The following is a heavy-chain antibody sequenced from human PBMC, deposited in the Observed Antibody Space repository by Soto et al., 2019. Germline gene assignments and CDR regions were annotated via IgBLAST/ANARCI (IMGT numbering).Heavy chain of an antibody. D-gene: IGHD3-22*01. Sequence: GVSLRRSCAASGFTFSSYWMHWVRQAPGKGLVWVSRINSDGSSTSYADSVKGRFTISRDNAKNTLYLQMNSLRAEDTAVYYCARGAHYYDSSGYYATDYWGQGTLVTVSS. CDR1: GFTFSSYW. V-gene: IGHV3-74*01. CDR2: INSDGSST. J-gene: IGHJ4*02. CDR3: ARGAHYYDSSGYYATDY.